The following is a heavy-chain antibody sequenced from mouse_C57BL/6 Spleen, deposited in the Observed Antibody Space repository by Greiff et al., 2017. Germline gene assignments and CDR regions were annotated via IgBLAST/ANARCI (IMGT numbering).Heavy chain of an antibody. CDR2: ISSGSSTI. D-gene: IGHD2-3*01. CDR1: GFTFSDYG. J-gene: IGHJ3*01. CDR3: GRDGYPAWFAY. Sequence: DVKLVESGGGLVKPGGSLKLSCAASGFTFSDYGMHWVRQAPEKGLEWVAYISSGSSTIYYADTVKGRFTISRDNAKNTLFLQMTSLRSEDTAMYYCGRDGYPAWFAYWGQGTLVTVSA. V-gene: IGHV5-17*01.